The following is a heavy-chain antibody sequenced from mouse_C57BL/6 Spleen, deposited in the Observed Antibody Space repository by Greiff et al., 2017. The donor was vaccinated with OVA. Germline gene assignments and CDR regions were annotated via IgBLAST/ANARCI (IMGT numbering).Heavy chain of an antibody. Sequence: VQLQQSGPELVKPGASVKISCKASGYAFSSSWMNWVKQRPGKGLEWIGRIYPGDGDTNYNGKFKGKATLTADKSSSTAYMQLSSLTSEDSAVDFCARSTGYGSLDYWGQGTTLTVSS. J-gene: IGHJ2*01. V-gene: IGHV1-82*01. CDR1: GYAFSSSW. CDR3: ARSTGYGSLDY. D-gene: IGHD1-1*01. CDR2: IYPGDGDT.